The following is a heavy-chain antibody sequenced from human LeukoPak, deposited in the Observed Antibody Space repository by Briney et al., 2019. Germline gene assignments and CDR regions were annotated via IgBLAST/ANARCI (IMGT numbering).Heavy chain of an antibody. V-gene: IGHV4-31*11. Sequence: TLSLTCAVYGGSFSGYYWSWIRQHPGKGLEWIGYIYYSGSTYYNPSLKSRVTISVDTSKNQFSLKLSSVTAADTAVYYCARAGWSGYGPRYYYYGMDVWGQGTTVTVSS. CDR3: ARAGWSGYGPRYYYYGMDV. CDR1: GGSFSGYY. D-gene: IGHD3-3*01. J-gene: IGHJ6*02. CDR2: IYYSGST.